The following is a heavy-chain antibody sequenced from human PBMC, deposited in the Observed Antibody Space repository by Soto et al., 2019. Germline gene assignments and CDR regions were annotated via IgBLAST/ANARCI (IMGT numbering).Heavy chain of an antibody. CDR2: ISGNSGSL. CDR3: AKERYSSSAYYYYGMDA. D-gene: IGHD6-6*01. CDR1: GFIFDDYA. J-gene: IGHJ6*02. Sequence: GGSLRLSCAASGFIFDDYAMHWVRQAPGKGLEWVSVISGNSGSLGYADSVKGRFTISRDNAKNSLYLQMNSLRAEDTALYYCAKERYSSSAYYYYGMDAWGQGTTVTVSS. V-gene: IGHV3-9*01.